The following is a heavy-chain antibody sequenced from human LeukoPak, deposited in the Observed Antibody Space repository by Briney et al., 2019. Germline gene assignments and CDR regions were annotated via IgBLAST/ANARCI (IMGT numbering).Heavy chain of an antibody. Sequence: SETLSLTCTVSGYSISSGYYWGWIRQPPGKGLEWIGSIYHSGSTYYNPSLKSRVTISVDTSKNQFSLKLSSVTAADTAVYYCAREPVTIAAAGRWIIDYWGQGTLVTVSS. CDR3: AREPVTIAAAGRWIIDY. V-gene: IGHV4-38-2*02. D-gene: IGHD6-13*01. CDR2: IYHSGST. J-gene: IGHJ4*02. CDR1: GYSISSGYY.